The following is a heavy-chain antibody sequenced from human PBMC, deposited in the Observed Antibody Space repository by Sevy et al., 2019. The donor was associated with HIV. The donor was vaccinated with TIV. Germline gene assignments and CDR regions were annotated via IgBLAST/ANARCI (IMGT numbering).Heavy chain of an antibody. CDR1: GFTFSDYY. V-gene: IGHV3-11*01. CDR2: ISSSGSTI. J-gene: IGHJ4*02. CDR3: ARRDTYCGGDCYDLFDY. Sequence: GGSLRLSCAASGFTFSDYYMSWIRQAPGKGLEWVSYISSSGSTIYYADSVKGRFTISRDNAKNSLYLQMNSLRAEDTAVYYWARRDTYCGGDCYDLFDYWGQGTLVTVSS. D-gene: IGHD2-21*02.